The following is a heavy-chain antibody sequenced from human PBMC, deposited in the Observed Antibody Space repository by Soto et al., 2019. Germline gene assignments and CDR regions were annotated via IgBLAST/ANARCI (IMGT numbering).Heavy chain of an antibody. CDR2: IYYSGST. J-gene: IGHJ5*02. D-gene: IGHD3-9*01. V-gene: IGHV4-30-4*01. Sequence: SETLSLTFTVSGGSISSGDFYWSCIRQPPGKGLEWIWYIYYSGSTYYNPSLKIRFTISVDTSKNQLSLTLSSVTAADKAVYYCDRGPYYDILTGYRIPLDPWGQGTLVTVSS. CDR3: DRGPYYDILTGYRIPLDP. CDR1: GGSISSGDFY.